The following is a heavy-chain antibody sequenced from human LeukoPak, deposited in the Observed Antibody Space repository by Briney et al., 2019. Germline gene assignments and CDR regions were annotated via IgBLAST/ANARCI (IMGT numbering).Heavy chain of an antibody. D-gene: IGHD3-22*01. CDR1: GFTFSSYA. Sequence: SGGSLRLSCAASGFTFSSYAMSWVRQAPGKGLEWVSAISGSGGSTYYADSVKGRFTISRDNSKNTLYLQMNSLRAEETAVYYCAKVRSGYYRNAFDIWGQGTMVTVSS. V-gene: IGHV3-23*01. J-gene: IGHJ3*02. CDR2: ISGSGGST. CDR3: AKVRSGYYRNAFDI.